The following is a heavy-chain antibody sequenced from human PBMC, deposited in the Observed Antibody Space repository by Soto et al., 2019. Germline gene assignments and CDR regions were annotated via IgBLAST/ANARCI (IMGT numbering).Heavy chain of an antibody. CDR2: IYYSGST. CDR3: ASGRDKAMVPTPYYYYGMDV. Sequence: QVQLQESGPGLVKPSQTLSLTCTVSGGSISSGGYYWSWIRPHPGQGLEWIVYIYYSGSTYYNPSLKSRVTISVDTSKNQFSLKLRYVTAADTAVYYCASGRDKAMVPTPYYYYGMDVWGQGTTVTVSS. D-gene: IGHD5-18*01. CDR1: GGSISSGGYY. V-gene: IGHV4-31*03. J-gene: IGHJ6*02.